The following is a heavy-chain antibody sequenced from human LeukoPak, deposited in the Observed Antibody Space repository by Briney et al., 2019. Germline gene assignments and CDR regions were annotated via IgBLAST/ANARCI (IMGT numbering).Heavy chain of an antibody. Sequence: PGRSLRLSCAASGFTFDDYAMHWVRQAPGKGLEWVSRINSDGSSTSYADSVKGRFTISRDNAKNTLYLQMNSLRAEDTAVYYCARDLWPGIVPAPWGQGTLVTVSS. CDR2: INSDGSST. CDR3: ARDLWPGIVPAP. J-gene: IGHJ5*02. D-gene: IGHD2-2*01. V-gene: IGHV3-74*01. CDR1: GFTFDDYA.